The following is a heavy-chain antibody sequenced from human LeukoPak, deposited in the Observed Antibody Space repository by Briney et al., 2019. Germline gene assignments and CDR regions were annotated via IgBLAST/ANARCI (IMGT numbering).Heavy chain of an antibody. CDR2: IYASGST. J-gene: IGHJ3*02. Sequence: SETLSLTCTVSGGSIRSYYWSWIRQPAGKGLEWIGRIYASGSTNYNPSLKSRVTMSVDTSKNQFSLKLSPVTAADTAVYYCARDPGYYGSGTRGAFDIWGQGTMVTVSS. CDR1: GGSIRSYY. V-gene: IGHV4-4*07. CDR3: ARDPGYYGSGTRGAFDI. D-gene: IGHD3-10*01.